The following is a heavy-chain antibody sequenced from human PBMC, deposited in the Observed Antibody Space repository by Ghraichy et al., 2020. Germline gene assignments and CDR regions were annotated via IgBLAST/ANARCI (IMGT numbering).Heavy chain of an antibody. CDR2: MNPNSGNT. D-gene: IGHD3-22*01. V-gene: IGHV1-8*03. Sequence: ASVKVSCKASGYTFTSYDINWVRQATGQGLEWMGWMNPNSGNTGYAQKFQGRVTITRNTSISTAYMELSSLRSEDTAVYYCARSDQNYYDSSGYAYYYGMDVWGQGTTVTVSS. CDR1: GYTFTSYD. J-gene: IGHJ6*02. CDR3: ARSDQNYYDSSGYAYYYGMDV.